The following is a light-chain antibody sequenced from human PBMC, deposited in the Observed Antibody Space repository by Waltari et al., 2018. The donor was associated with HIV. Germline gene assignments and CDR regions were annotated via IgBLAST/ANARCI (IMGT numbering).Light chain of an antibody. CDR1: QPFSNW. V-gene: IGKV1-5*03. CDR3: QQYHTDPS. CDR2: RAS. Sequence: DIHMTQSPSTLSAFVGDRVFITCRASQPFSNWLAWYQQKPGKAPKLLIHRASILESGVSSRFSGSGSGTEFTLIIDTLQVDDFATYYCQQYHTDPSFGQGTRLEFK. J-gene: IGKJ5*01.